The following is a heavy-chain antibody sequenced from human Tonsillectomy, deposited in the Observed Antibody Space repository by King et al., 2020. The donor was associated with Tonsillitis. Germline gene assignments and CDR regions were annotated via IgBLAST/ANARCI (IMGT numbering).Heavy chain of an antibody. Sequence: QLVQSGGGLVQPGRSLRLSCAASGFTFDDYAMHWVRQAPGKGLERVSGISWNSGSTGYADSVKGRFTISGDNAKNSLYLQMNSLRAEDTALYYCAKDVAPLYYYDSSGYFNYWGQGTLVTVSS. J-gene: IGHJ4*02. V-gene: IGHV3-9*01. D-gene: IGHD3-22*01. CDR1: GFTFDDYA. CDR2: ISWNSGST. CDR3: AKDVAPLYYYDSSGYFNY.